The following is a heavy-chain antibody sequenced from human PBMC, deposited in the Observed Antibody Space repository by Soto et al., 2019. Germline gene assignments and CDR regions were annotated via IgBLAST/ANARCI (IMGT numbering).Heavy chain of an antibody. CDR2: MNPNNGNT. CDR3: ARDLSSSDHLGYYYYYYYMDV. J-gene: IGHJ6*03. V-gene: IGHV1-18*01. CDR1: GYTFTSYD. Sequence: ASVKVSCKASGYTFTSYDINWVRQATGQGLEWMGWMNPNNGNTNYAQKLQGRVTMTTDTSTSTAYMELRSLRSDDTAVYYCARDLSSSDHLGYYYYYYYMDVWGKGTTVTVSS. D-gene: IGHD6-13*01.